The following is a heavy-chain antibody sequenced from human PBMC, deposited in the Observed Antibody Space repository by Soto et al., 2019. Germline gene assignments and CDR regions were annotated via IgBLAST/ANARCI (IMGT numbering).Heavy chain of an antibody. CDR3: ARDWRYSRSYLGPTLKYNWFDP. CDR1: GYTFTSYG. J-gene: IGHJ5*02. V-gene: IGHV1-18*01. CDR2: ISAYNGNT. D-gene: IGHD1-26*01. Sequence: ALVKVSCKASGYTFTSYGISWVRQAPGQGLEWMGWISAYNGNTNYAQKLQGRVTMTTDTSTSTAYMELRSLRSDDTAVYYCARDWRYSRSYLGPTLKYNWFDPWGQGTLVTVSS.